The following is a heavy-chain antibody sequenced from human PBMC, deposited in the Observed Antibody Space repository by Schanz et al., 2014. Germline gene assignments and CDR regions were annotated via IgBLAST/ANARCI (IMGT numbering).Heavy chain of an antibody. CDR2: ISYDGSNK. CDR3: ARDRGYWSGGSCLTFDY. D-gene: IGHD2-15*01. J-gene: IGHJ4*02. Sequence: QVQLVESGGGVVQPGRSLRLSCAAYGFTLSSYAMHWVRQAPGKGLEWVAVISYDGSNKYYADSVKGRFTISRDNSKNTLYLQMNTLRAEDTAVYYCARDRGYWSGGSCLTFDYWGQGTLXTVSS. CDR1: GFTLSSYA. V-gene: IGHV3-30-3*01.